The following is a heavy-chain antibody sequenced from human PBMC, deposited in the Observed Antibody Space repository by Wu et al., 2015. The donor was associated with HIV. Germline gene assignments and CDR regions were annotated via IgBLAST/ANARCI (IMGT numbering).Heavy chain of an antibody. CDR2: INPLFGTT. V-gene: IGHV1-69*05. J-gene: IGHJ6*02. Sequence: QAQLVQFGAEVKKPGSSVRLTCQSSGDGFTSYAVSWVRQAPGQGLEWMGGINPLFGTTRHAQKFQDRITITTDEAKIIAYLELNSLRSDDTAVYYCARITDSVATSLYSLGVWGQGTTVTVSS. CDR3: ARITDSVATSLYSLGV. CDR1: GDGFTSYA. D-gene: IGHD6-19*01.